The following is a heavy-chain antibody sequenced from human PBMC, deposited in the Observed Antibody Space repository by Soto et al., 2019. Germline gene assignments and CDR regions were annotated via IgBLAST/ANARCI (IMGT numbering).Heavy chain of an antibody. CDR3: ATDPPYSSSSRDFDY. Sequence: GASVKVSCKVSGYTLTELSMHWVRQAPGKGLEWMGGFDPEDGETIYAQKFQGRVTITEDTSTDTAYMELSSLRSEDTAVYYCATDPPYSSSSRDFDYWGQGTLVTVSS. J-gene: IGHJ4*02. CDR2: FDPEDGET. V-gene: IGHV1-24*01. D-gene: IGHD6-6*01. CDR1: GYTLTELS.